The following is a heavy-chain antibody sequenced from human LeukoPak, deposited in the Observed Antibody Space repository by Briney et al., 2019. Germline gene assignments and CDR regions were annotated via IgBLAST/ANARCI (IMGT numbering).Heavy chain of an antibody. D-gene: IGHD2-2*01. CDR1: GYTFSNFG. Sequence: ASVTVSLKASGYTFSNFGSNWVRQAPGQGLEWIAWISGNNDNPNYGQKFQGRFTVTTDSSTSTAYMELRNLRSDDTAVYYCPRDATSTDDYWAQGPLVTVSS. CDR2: ISGNNDNP. CDR3: PRDATSTDDY. V-gene: IGHV1-18*01. J-gene: IGHJ4*02.